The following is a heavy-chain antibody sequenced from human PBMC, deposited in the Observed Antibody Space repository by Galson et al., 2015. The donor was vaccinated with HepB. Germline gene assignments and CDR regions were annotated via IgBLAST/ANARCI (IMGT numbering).Heavy chain of an antibody. CDR2: ISSSSSYT. D-gene: IGHD4-17*01. J-gene: IGHJ4*02. CDR1: GFTFSDYY. Sequence: SLRLSCAASGFTFSDYYMSWIRQAPGKGLEWVSYISSSSSYTNYADSVKGRFTIPRVNAKNSLYLQMNGLRAEDTAVYYCARVAASDYGDHTHFDYWGQGTLVTVSS. V-gene: IGHV3-11*06. CDR3: ARVAASDYGDHTHFDY.